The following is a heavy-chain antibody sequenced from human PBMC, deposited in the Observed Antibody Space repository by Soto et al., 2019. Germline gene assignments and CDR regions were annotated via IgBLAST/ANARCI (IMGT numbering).Heavy chain of an antibody. CDR3: ATENTGTKAFDI. Sequence: GESLKISCAASGFTFSSYAMSWVRQAPGKGLEWVSAISGSGGSTYYADSVKGRFTISRDNSKNTLYLQMNSLRAEDTAVYYCATENTGTKAFDIWGQGTMVTVSS. J-gene: IGHJ3*02. CDR1: GFTFSSYA. V-gene: IGHV3-23*01. CDR2: ISGSGGST. D-gene: IGHD1-7*01.